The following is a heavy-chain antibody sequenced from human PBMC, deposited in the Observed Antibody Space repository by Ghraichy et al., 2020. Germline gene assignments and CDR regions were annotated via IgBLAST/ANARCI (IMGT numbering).Heavy chain of an antibody. D-gene: IGHD2-2*01. J-gene: IGHJ3*02. CDR2: TLYRSRWYN. CDR3: ARADGPYCSSTSGAFYI. V-gene: IGHV6-1*01. CDR1: GDSVSSNSAS. Sequence: SQTLSLTCAISGDSVSSNSASWSWIRQSPSRGLEWMGRTLYRSRWYNDYVISVKGRITINADTSRNQFSLQLNSVTPEDTTVYYCARADGPYCSSTSGAFYICGQGTMVTVSS.